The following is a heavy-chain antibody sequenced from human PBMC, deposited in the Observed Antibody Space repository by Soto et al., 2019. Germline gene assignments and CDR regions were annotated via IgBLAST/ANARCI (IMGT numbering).Heavy chain of an antibody. D-gene: IGHD6-13*01. CDR1: GGTFSSYA. J-gene: IGHJ6*02. V-gene: IGHV1-69*13. Sequence: VKVSCKASGGTFSSYAISWVRQAPGQGLEWMGGIIPIFGTANYAQKFQGRVTITADESTSTAYMELSSLRSEDTAVYYCASDQDSSSWYLNYYYYGMDVWGQGTTVTVSS. CDR3: ASDQDSSSWYLNYYYYGMDV. CDR2: IIPIFGTA.